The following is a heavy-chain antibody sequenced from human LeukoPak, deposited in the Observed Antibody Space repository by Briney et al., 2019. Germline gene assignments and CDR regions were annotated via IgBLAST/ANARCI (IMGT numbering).Heavy chain of an antibody. CDR2: IWYDGSNK. J-gene: IGHJ5*02. CDR1: GGSFSGYY. D-gene: IGHD2-2*01. CDR3: ARGKYQLLSYWFDP. V-gene: IGHV3-33*08. Sequence: PSETLSLTCAVYGGSFSGYYWGWIRQAPGKGLEWMAVIWYDGSNKYYADSVKGRFTISRDNSKNTLYLQMNSLRAEDTAVYYCARGKYQLLSYWFDPWGQGTLVTVSS.